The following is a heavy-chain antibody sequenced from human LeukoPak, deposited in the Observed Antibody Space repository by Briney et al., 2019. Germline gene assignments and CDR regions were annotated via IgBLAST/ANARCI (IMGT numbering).Heavy chain of an antibody. D-gene: IGHD1-14*01. J-gene: IGHJ6*04. Sequence: PSETLSLTCSVSGGSMTNNHYYWGWIRQSPGKGLEWIGSMYYSGGGYYNPSLKSRVTISLDMPKNQFSLRLTSLTAADTAVYYCAINRRGRPFAVWGNGTTVTVSS. CDR1: GGSMTNNHYY. CDR3: AINRRGRPFAV. V-gene: IGHV4-39*07. CDR2: MYYSGGG.